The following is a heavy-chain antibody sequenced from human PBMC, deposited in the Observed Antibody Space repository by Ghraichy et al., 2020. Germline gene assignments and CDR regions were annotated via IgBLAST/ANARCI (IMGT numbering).Heavy chain of an antibody. Sequence: GGSLRLSCAASGFIFSNYWMSWVRQAPGKGLEWVANIKQDGSEEHYADSVKGRFTISRDNAKNLVYLQLNSPRAEDTAVYYCARAPGQSRCSGERCYPNWFDPWGQGTLVTVSS. CDR3: ARAPGQSRCSGERCYPNWFDP. CDR1: GFIFSNYW. D-gene: IGHD2-15*01. J-gene: IGHJ5*02. CDR2: IKQDGSEE. V-gene: IGHV3-7*03.